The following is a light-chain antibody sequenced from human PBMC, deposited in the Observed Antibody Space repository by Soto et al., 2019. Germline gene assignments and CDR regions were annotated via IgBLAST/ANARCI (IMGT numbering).Light chain of an antibody. V-gene: IGKV1-12*01. J-gene: IGKJ4*01. CDR3: QQANSFPT. Sequence: IQMTQSPSTLSASVGDRVTITFRASQSISSWLAWYQQKPGKAPKLLIYAASSLQSGVPSRFSGSGSGTDFTLTISSLQPEDFATYYCQQANSFPTFGGGTKVDIK. CDR1: QSISSW. CDR2: AAS.